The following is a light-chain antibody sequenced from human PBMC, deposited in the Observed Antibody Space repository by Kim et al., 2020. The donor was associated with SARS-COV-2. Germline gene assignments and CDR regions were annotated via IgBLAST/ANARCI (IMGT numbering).Light chain of an antibody. CDR2: VNRDGSH. CDR1: SGHSRYA. Sequence: ASVKLTCTLGSGHSRYAIAWHQQQPEKGPRYLMKVNRDGSHSKGDGIPDRFSGSTSGAERYLTISSLQSEDEADYYCQTWGTGIVVFGGGTQLTVL. CDR3: QTWGTGIVV. J-gene: IGLJ2*01. V-gene: IGLV4-69*01.